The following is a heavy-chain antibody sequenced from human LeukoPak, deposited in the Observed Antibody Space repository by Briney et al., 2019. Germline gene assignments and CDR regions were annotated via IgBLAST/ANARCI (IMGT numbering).Heavy chain of an antibody. Sequence: GGSLRLSCADSGFTFSNYNMNWVRQAPGKGLEWVSYISSSGSKIFYADSVKGRLTISRDNAKNSLYLQMNSLRAEDTAVYYCARNPPEGGYFGYWGQGTLVTVSS. CDR3: ARNPPEGGYFGY. V-gene: IGHV3-48*01. J-gene: IGHJ4*02. CDR2: ISSSGSKI. D-gene: IGHD3-22*01. CDR1: GFTFSNYN.